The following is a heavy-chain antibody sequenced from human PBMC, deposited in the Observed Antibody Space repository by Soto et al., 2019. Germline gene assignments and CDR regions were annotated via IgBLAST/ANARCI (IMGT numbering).Heavy chain of an antibody. J-gene: IGHJ4*02. D-gene: IGHD6-13*01. CDR1: GFTFSGYA. V-gene: IGHV3-23*01. Sequence: GGSLRLCCAASGFTFSGYAMSWVRQAPGKGLEWVSAISGSGGSTYYADSVKGRFTISRDNSKNTLYLQMNSLRAEDTAVYYCAKYSSSCYGDHLGQVTLVAVSA. CDR3: AKYSSSCYGDH. CDR2: ISGSGGST.